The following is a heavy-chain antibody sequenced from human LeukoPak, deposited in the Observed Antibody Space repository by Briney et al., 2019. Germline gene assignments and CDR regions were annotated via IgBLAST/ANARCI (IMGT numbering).Heavy chain of an antibody. CDR1: GFTFDDYA. CDR3: AKGRARFYYYYMDV. D-gene: IGHD3-16*01. J-gene: IGHJ6*03. V-gene: IGHV3-43D*03. CDR2: ISWDGGST. Sequence: GGSLRLSCAASGFTFDDYAMHWVRQAPGKGLEWVSLISWDGGSTYYADSVKGRFTISRDNSKNSLYLQMNSLRAEDTALYYCAKGRARFYYYYMDVWGQGTLVTVSS.